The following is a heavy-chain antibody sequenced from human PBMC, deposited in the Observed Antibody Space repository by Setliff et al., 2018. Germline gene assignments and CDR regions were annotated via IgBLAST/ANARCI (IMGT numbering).Heavy chain of an antibody. CDR2: ISHTGST. J-gene: IGHJ4*02. D-gene: IGHD1-1*01. V-gene: IGHV4-38-2*02. CDR3: ARDGAGHTESWKGHFGY. Sequence: PSETLSLTCAVSGYSISSGYNWGWIRQSPGKGLEWIASISHTGSTDYNPSLESQITISSDTSRNQISLRLLSVSAADTAVYFCARDGAGHTESWKGHFGYWGQGTEVTVPQ. CDR1: GYSISSGYN.